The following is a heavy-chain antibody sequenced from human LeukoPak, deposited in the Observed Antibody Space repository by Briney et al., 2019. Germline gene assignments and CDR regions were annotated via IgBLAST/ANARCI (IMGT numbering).Heavy chain of an antibody. CDR3: ASRTVVNPGAADY. J-gene: IGHJ4*02. CDR1: GYSFTNYY. Sequence: RASVKVSCKASGYSFTNYYIHWVRQATGQGLEWMGWMNPNSGNTDYAQKFQGRVTMTRNTSISTAYMELSSLRSEDTAVYYCASRTVVNPGAADYWGQGTLVTVSS. D-gene: IGHD4-23*01. V-gene: IGHV1-8*02. CDR2: MNPNSGNT.